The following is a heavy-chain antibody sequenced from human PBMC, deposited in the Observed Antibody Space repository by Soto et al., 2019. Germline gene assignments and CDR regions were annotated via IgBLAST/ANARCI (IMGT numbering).Heavy chain of an antibody. V-gene: IGHV4-4*02. CDR3: ARDRSYYDSSGSYSPPY. Sequence: AVSSGSISSSNWWSWVRQPPGKGLEWIGEIYHSGSTNYNPSLKSRVTISVDKSKNQFSLKLSSVTAADTAVYYCARDRSYYDSSGSYSPPYWGQGTLVTVSS. CDR2: IYHSGST. D-gene: IGHD3-22*01. CDR1: SGSISSSNW. J-gene: IGHJ4*02.